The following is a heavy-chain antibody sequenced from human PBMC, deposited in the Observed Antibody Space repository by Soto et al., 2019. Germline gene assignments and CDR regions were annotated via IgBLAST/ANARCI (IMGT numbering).Heavy chain of an antibody. Sequence: HPGGSLRLSCAASGFTFSSYGMHWVRQAPGKGLEWVAVISYDGSNKYYADSVKGRFTISRDNSKNTLYLQMNSLRAEDTAVYYCAKAKGNWNYDLDYWGQGTLVTVSS. D-gene: IGHD1-7*01. CDR3: AKAKGNWNYDLDY. CDR1: GFTFSSYG. V-gene: IGHV3-30*18. J-gene: IGHJ4*02. CDR2: ISYDGSNK.